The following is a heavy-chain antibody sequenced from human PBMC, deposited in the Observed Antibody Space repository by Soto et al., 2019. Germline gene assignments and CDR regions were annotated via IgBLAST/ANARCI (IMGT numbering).Heavy chain of an antibody. CDR1: GGSISSYY. V-gene: IGHV4-59*01. Sequence: PSETLSLTCTVSGGSISSYYWTWIRQPPGKGLEWIGYMYYSGSTDYNPSLKSRVTISVDTSKNQFSLKLRSVTAADTAVYYCARGYRDGYNYFAFDFWGQGTMVTVS. D-gene: IGHD1-1*01. J-gene: IGHJ3*01. CDR2: MYYSGST. CDR3: ARGYRDGYNYFAFDF.